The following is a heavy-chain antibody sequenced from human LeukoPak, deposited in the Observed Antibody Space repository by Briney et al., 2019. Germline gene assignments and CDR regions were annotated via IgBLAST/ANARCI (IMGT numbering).Heavy chain of an antibody. CDR2: IKQDGSEK. V-gene: IGHV3-7*01. J-gene: IGHJ6*02. CDR1: GFTFSSYW. Sequence: GGSLRLSCAASGFTFSSYWMSWVRQAPGKGLEWVANIKQDGSEKYYVDSVKGRFTISRDNAKNSLYLQMNSLRAEDTAVYYCARDGPQTYYYGMDVWGQGTTVTVSS. CDR3: ARDGPQTYYYGMDV.